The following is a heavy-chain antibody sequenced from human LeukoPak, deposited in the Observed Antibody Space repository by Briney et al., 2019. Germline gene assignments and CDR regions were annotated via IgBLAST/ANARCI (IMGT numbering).Heavy chain of an antibody. V-gene: IGHV4-34*01. CDR3: ARGHNWSYFSINFDY. Sequence: SSETLSLTCAVYGGSFSGYYWSWIRQPPGKGLEWIGEINHSGSTNYNPSLKSRVTISVDTSKNQFSLKLSSVTAADTAVYYCARGHNWSYFSINFDYWGQGTLVTVSS. CDR2: INHSGST. J-gene: IGHJ4*02. D-gene: IGHD1-7*01. CDR1: GGSFSGYY.